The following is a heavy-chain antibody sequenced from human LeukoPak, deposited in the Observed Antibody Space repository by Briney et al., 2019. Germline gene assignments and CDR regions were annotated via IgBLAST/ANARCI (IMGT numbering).Heavy chain of an antibody. V-gene: IGHV3-21*01. Sequence: PGGSLRLSCAASGFTFSTYTMNWFRQAPGKGLEWVSSISTGGSYIYYADSVKGRFTISRDNAKNSLSLQMNSLRAEDTAAYFCARPALAVAGIRYWYFDLWGRGTLVTVSS. J-gene: IGHJ2*01. CDR2: ISTGGSYI. CDR1: GFTFSTYT. D-gene: IGHD6-19*01. CDR3: ARPALAVAGIRYWYFDL.